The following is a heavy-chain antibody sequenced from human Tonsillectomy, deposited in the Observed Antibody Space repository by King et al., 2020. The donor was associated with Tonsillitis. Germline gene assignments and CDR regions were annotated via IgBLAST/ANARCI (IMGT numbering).Heavy chain of an antibody. CDR1: GFTFSSYW. V-gene: IGHV3-74*01. D-gene: IGHD3-22*01. CDR3: AREADYYDSSGYWDFDY. J-gene: IGHJ4*02. CDR2: INSDGSST. Sequence: VQLVESGGGLVQPGGSLRLSCAASGFTFSSYWMHWVRQAPGKGLVWVSRINSDGSSTSYADSVKGRFTISRDNAKNTLYLQMNSLRAEDTAVYYCAREADYYDSSGYWDFDYWGQGTLVTVSS.